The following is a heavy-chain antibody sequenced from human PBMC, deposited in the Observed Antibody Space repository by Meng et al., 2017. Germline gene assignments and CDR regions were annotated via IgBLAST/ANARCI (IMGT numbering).Heavy chain of an antibody. CDR3: ARGRDTAKSGY. CDR2: LYYTGTT. CDR1: GSSISIGNYH. Sequence: QVPLHESDQGLVKPSQTLPLTCSVSGSSISIGNYHWSWFRQHPGKGLEWIGTLYYTGTTFYNPSLMSRPTISLDTSKNQFSLNLNSMTAADTAIYYCARGRDTAKSGYWGQGTLVTVSS. D-gene: IGHD5-18*01. V-gene: IGHV4-31*03. J-gene: IGHJ4*02.